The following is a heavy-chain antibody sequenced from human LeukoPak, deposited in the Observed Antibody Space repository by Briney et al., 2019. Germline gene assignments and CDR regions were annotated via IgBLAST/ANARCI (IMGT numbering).Heavy chain of an antibody. CDR1: GFTFSSNA. V-gene: IGHV3-30*02. CDR3: AKLLGLVQPFFDY. J-gene: IGHJ4*02. Sequence: GGSLRLSCAASGFTFSSNAMHWVRQAPGKGLEWVAFIRYDGSNKYYADSVKGRFTISRDNSKNTLYLQMNSLRAEDTAVYYCAKLLGLVQPFFDYWGQGTLVTVSS. CDR2: IRYDGSNK. D-gene: IGHD6-19*01.